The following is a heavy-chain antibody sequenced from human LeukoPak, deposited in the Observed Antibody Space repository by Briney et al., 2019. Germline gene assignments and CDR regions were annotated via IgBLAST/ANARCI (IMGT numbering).Heavy chain of an antibody. J-gene: IGHJ6*02. D-gene: IGHD3-10*01. Sequence: PGGSLRLSCAASGFTVSSNYTSWVRQAPGKGLEWVSVIYSGGSTYYADSVKGRFTISRDNSKNTLYLQMNSLRAEDTAVYYCVRDTGTTYYYGSGSSDGMDVWGQGTTVTVSS. CDR2: IYSGGST. CDR3: VRDTGTTYYYGSGSSDGMDV. V-gene: IGHV3-66*01. CDR1: GFTVSSNY.